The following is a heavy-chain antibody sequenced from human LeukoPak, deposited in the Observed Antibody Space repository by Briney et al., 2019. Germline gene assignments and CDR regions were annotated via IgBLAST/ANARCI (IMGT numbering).Heavy chain of an antibody. D-gene: IGHD6-13*01. J-gene: IGHJ3*02. CDR2: IYYSGST. Sequence: SETLSLTCTVSGGSISSYYRSWIRQPPGKGLEWIGYIYYSGSTNYNPSLKSRVTISVDTSKNQFSLKLSSVTAADTAVYYCARTVDSSSWYGSDAFDIWGQGTMVTVSS. CDR1: GGSISSYY. CDR3: ARTVDSSSWYGSDAFDI. V-gene: IGHV4-59*01.